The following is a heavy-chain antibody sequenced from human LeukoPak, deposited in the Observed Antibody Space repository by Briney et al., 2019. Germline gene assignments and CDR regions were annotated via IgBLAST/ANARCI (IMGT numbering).Heavy chain of an antibody. V-gene: IGHV1-2*02. D-gene: IGHD6-13*01. CDR3: ARGGGSSWYSPVDY. Sequence: ASVKVSCKASGYTFTGYYMHWVRQAPGQGLEWMGWINPNSGGTNYAQKFQGRVTMTRDTSISTACMELSRLRSDDTAVYYCARGGGSSWYSPVDYWGQGTLVTVSS. J-gene: IGHJ4*02. CDR2: INPNSGGT. CDR1: GYTFTGYY.